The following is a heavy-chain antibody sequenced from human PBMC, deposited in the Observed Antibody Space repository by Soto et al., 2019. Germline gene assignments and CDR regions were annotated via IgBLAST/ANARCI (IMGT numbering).Heavy chain of an antibody. Sequence: PGGSLRLSCAAYGFTFSSYGIHWIRQAPGKGLEWVAVIWYDGSNKYYADSVKGRFTISRDNSKNTLYLQMNSLRAEDTAVYYCARGGIPATYYFDYWGQGTLVTVSS. CDR3: ARGGIPATYYFDY. V-gene: IGHV3-33*01. CDR1: GFTFSSYG. CDR2: IWYDGSNK. J-gene: IGHJ4*02.